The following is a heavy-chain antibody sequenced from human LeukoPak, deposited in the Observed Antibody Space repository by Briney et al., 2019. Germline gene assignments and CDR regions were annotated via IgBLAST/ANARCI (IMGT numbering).Heavy chain of an antibody. CDR3: AREAFWSGYY. J-gene: IGHJ4*02. CDR1: GGSISSGSYY. D-gene: IGHD3-3*01. Sequence: SETLSLTCTVSGGSISSGSYYWSWIRQRAGKGLEWIGRIYTSGSTKYSPSLKTPVTISLNTSKSKFSLKLSSVTAADTAVYYCAREAFWSGYYWGAGALVTVSS. V-gene: IGHV4-61*02. CDR2: IYTSGST.